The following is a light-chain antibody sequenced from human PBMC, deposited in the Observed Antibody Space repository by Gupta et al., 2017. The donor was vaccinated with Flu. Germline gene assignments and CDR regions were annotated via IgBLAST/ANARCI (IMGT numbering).Light chain of an antibody. V-gene: IGKV1-17*01. Sequence: GDRVTITCRSSQGIRNDLGWFQQRPGKAPKRLIYTASSLQSGVPSRFSGSGSETEFTLTISSLQPDDFATYYCLQHNSYPLTFGGGTKVEIK. CDR1: QGIRND. CDR3: LQHNSYPLT. CDR2: TAS. J-gene: IGKJ4*01.